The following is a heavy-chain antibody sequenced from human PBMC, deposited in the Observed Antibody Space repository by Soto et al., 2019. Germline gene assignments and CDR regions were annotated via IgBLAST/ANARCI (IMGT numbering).Heavy chain of an antibody. V-gene: IGHV3-43D*04. Sequence: GGSLRLSCAASGFTFDDYAMHWVRQAPGKGLEWVSLISWDGSNTYYADSVKGRFNISRDNSKNSLYLQMNSLRPEDTALYYCAKAQRGRKRPFFGQARPYDPYSAMDIWGQGTTVTVSS. CDR2: ISWDGSNT. CDR3: AKAQRGRKRPFFGQARPYDPYSAMDI. CDR1: GFTFDDYA. D-gene: IGHD3-3*01. J-gene: IGHJ6*02.